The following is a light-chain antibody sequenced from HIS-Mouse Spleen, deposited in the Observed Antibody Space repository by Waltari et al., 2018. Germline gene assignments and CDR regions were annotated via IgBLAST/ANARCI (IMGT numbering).Light chain of an antibody. Sequence: QSALTQPASVSGSPGQSTTIPCTGTSSDVGGYNYVSWYQQHPGKAPKLMIFDVSNPPSGVSNRFSGSKSGNTASLTISGLQAEDEADYYCSSYTSSSFNVVFGGGTKLTVL. CDR1: SSDVGGYNY. V-gene: IGLV2-14*03. CDR2: DVS. J-gene: IGLJ2*01. CDR3: SSYTSSSFNVV.